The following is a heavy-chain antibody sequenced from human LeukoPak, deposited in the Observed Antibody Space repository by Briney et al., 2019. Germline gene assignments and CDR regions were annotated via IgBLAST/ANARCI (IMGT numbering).Heavy chain of an antibody. Sequence: GASVRVSCTASGYTFTGYYMHWLRQAPGQGLEWMGWINPNSGGTNYGQNFQGRVTMNRDTSISTAYMELSRLGSDYTAVYYCAPSKVRGVMMYWGRGTLVTVSS. CDR2: INPNSGGT. V-gene: IGHV1-2*02. J-gene: IGHJ4*02. CDR1: GYTFTGYY. CDR3: APSKVRGVMMY. D-gene: IGHD3-10*01.